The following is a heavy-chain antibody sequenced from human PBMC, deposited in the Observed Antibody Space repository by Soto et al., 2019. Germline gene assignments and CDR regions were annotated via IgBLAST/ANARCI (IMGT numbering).Heavy chain of an antibody. Sequence: GGSLRLSCGTSGFTFANYGMGWVRQAPGKGLSWVSGISSSGRRTYYADSVKGRFTISRDNSKNTLFLQMDSLRADDTAVYYCAKGLRRLLRTQYYYGLDVWGRGTTVTVSS. J-gene: IGHJ6*02. CDR1: GFTFANYG. D-gene: IGHD3-16*01. V-gene: IGHV3-23*01. CDR2: ISSSGRRT. CDR3: AKGLRRLLRTQYYYGLDV.